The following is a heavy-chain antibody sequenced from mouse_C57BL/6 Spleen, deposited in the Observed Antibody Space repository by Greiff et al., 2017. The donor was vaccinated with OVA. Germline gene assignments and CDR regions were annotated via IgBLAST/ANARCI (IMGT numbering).Heavy chain of an antibody. Sequence: QVQLQPGAELVMPGASVKLSCKASGYTFTSYWMHWVKQRPGQGLEWIGEIDPSDSYTNYNQKFKGKSTLTVDKSSSTAYMQLSSLTSEDSAVYYCAISTMVTTRAMDYWGQGTSVTVSS. CDR3: AISTMVTTRAMDY. V-gene: IGHV1-69*01. J-gene: IGHJ4*01. CDR2: IDPSDSYT. CDR1: GYTFTSYW. D-gene: IGHD2-2*01.